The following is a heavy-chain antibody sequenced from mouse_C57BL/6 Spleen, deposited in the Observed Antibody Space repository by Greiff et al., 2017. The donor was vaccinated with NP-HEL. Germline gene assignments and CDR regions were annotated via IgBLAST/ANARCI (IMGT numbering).Heavy chain of an antibody. J-gene: IGHJ3*01. CDR2: FYPGSGSI. CDR1: GYTFTEYT. D-gene: IGHD2-1*01. V-gene: IGHV1-62-2*01. Sequence: QVQLQQSGAELVKPGASVKLSCKASGYTFTEYTIHWVKQRSGQGLEWIGWFYPGSGSIKYNEKFKDKATLTADKSSSTVYMELSRLTSEDSAVYFCARHEDHYGNYGGAWFAYWGQGTLVTVSA. CDR3: ARHEDHYGNYGGAWFAY.